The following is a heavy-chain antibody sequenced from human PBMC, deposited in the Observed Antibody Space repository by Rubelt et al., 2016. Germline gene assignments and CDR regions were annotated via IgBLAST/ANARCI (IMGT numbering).Heavy chain of an antibody. J-gene: IGHJ4*02. CDR3: ARGRPTVIVDY. Sequence: QVQLQQWGAGLLKPSETLSLTCAVYGGSFSGYYWSWIRQPPGKGLEWIGEINHSGSTNYNPSLKSRVTISVDTSKNQFSLKLSSVTAADTAVYYCARGRPTVIVDYWGQGTLVTVSS. CDR2: INHSGST. D-gene: IGHD4-17*01. V-gene: IGHV4-34*01. CDR1: GGSFSGYY.